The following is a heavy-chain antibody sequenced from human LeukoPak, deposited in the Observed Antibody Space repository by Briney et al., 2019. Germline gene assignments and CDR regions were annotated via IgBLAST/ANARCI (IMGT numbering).Heavy chain of an antibody. V-gene: IGHV1-46*01. J-gene: IGHJ6*03. CDR2: INPSGGST. CDR1: GYTFTSYY. CDR3: ARDSFYGSGSYYLYYYYYYMDV. Sequence: GASVTVSCKASGYTFTSYYMHWVRQAPGQGLEWMGIINPSGGSTSYAQKFQGRVTMTRDMSTSTVYMELSSLRSEDTAVYYCARDSFYGSGSYYLYYYYYYMDVWGKGTTVTVSS. D-gene: IGHD3-10*01.